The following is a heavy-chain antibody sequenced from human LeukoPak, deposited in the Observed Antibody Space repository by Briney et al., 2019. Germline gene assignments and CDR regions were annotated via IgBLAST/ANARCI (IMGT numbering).Heavy chain of an antibody. CDR1: GGSISSYY. V-gene: IGHV4-59*01. D-gene: IGHD6-13*01. Sequence: PSETLSLTCTVSGGSISSYYWSWIRQPPGKGLEWIGYIYYSGSTNYNPSLKSRVTISVDTSKNQFSLKLSSVTAADTAVYYCARVRSSWVDYWGQGTLVTVSS. J-gene: IGHJ4*02. CDR3: ARVRSSWVDY. CDR2: IYYSGST.